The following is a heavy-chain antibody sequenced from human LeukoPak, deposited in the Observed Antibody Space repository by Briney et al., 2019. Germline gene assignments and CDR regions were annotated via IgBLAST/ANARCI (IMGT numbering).Heavy chain of an antibody. D-gene: IGHD3-22*01. CDR2: ISGGGST. J-gene: IGHJ4*02. Sequence: GGSLRLSCAASGFSFSSYEMNWVRQAPGKGLEWVSSISGGGSTYYADSVKGRFTISRDNSKNTLYLQMNSLRAEDTAVYYCAKGSYEIGYWGQGTLVTVSS. V-gene: IGHV3-23*01. CDR1: GFSFSSYE. CDR3: AKGSYEIGY.